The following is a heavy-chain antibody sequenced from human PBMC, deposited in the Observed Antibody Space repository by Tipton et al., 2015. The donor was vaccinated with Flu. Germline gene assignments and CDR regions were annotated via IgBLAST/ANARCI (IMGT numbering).Heavy chain of an antibody. CDR2: ISCRGGST. J-gene: IGHJ4*02. D-gene: IGHD3-3*01. CDR1: GFTFSSYA. Sequence: GSLRLSCAASGFTFSSYAMSWVRQAPGKGLEWVSAISCRGGSTYYADSVKGRFTISRDNSKNTLYLQMNSLRAEDTAVYYCAKDWGITMFGVAFDYWGQGTLVTVSS. V-gene: IGHV3-23*01. CDR3: AKDWGITMFGVAFDY.